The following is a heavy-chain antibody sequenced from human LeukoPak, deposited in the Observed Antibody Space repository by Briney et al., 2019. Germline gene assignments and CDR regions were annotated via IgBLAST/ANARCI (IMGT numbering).Heavy chain of an antibody. Sequence: SVKVSRKASGYTLTSYDINWVRQPTGQGLECMGWMKPNSGDTGYAQKFQGRVTMTRNTSISTDYMELSSLRSEDTAVYYCARGPPESSSSNYWGQGPLVTVSS. D-gene: IGHD6-13*01. CDR1: GYTLTSYD. CDR2: MKPNSGDT. CDR3: ARGPPESSSSNY. J-gene: IGHJ4*02. V-gene: IGHV1-8*01.